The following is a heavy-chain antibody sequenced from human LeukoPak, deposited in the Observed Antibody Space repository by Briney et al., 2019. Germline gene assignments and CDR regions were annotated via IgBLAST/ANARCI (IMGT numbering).Heavy chain of an antibody. CDR2: IYYSGSP. V-gene: IGHV4-59*01. D-gene: IGHD5-18*01. CDR3: ARVQDTPGDYYYYGMDV. Sequence: SETLSLTCTVSGGSISSYYWSWIRQPPGKGLEWIGYIYYSGSPNYNPSVKSRVPTSVDTSKNQFSLKLSSVTAADTAVYYCARVQDTPGDYYYYGMDVWGQGTTVTVSS. J-gene: IGHJ6*02. CDR1: GGSISSYY.